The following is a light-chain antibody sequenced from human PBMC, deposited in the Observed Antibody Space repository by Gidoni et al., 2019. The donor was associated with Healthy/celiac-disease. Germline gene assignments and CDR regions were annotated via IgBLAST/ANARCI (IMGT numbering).Light chain of an antibody. J-gene: IGKJ5*01. Sequence: DIQLSHSPSTLSASVGDRVTITCRASHSISSWLAWYQQKPGKAPKLLIYKAPSLESGVPARFSGSGSGTEFTLTISSLQPDDFATYYCQQYNSYSVTFGQGTRLEIK. CDR1: HSISSW. CDR3: QQYNSYSVT. V-gene: IGKV1-5*03. CDR2: KAP.